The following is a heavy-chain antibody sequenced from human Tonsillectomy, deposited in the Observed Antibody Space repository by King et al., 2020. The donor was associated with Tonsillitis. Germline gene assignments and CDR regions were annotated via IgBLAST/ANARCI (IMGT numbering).Heavy chain of an antibody. CDR2: IRSKANSYAT. Sequence: VQLVESGGGLVQPGGSLKLSCAASGFTFSGSAMHWVRQASGKGLAWVGRIRSKANSYATAYAALVKGRFTISRDDSKNTAYLQMNSLKTEDTAVYYCTRLYSGSEMLAFDIWGQGTMVTVSS. J-gene: IGHJ3*02. CDR1: GFTFSGSA. CDR3: TRLYSGSEMLAFDI. V-gene: IGHV3-73*02. D-gene: IGHD1-26*01.